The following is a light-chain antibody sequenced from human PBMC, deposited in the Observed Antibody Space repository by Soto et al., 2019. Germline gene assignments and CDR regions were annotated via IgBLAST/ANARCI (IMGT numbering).Light chain of an antibody. CDR2: GES. CDR3: QQYNNWPWT. V-gene: IGKV3-15*01. Sequence: EIVMTQSPATLSVSPGDRATLSCRASQSVSSNLVWYQQKPGQAPRILIYGESSRATGIPARFSGSGSGTEFTLTISSLQSEDFAVYYCQQYNNWPWTXGQGTKVEIK. J-gene: IGKJ1*01. CDR1: QSVSSN.